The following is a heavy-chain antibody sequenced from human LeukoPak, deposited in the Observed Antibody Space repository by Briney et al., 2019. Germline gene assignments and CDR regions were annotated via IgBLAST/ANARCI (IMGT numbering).Heavy chain of an antibody. Sequence: GGSLSLSCAVSGFTFSSYAMSWVRQAPGKGLEWVSGISGSGGSTYYADSVKGRFTISRDNSKNTLYLQMNSLRAEDTAVYYCAKDGGGLGSYYGILGYWGQGTLVTVSS. CDR3: AKDGGGLGSYYGILGY. V-gene: IGHV3-23*01. D-gene: IGHD1-26*01. J-gene: IGHJ4*02. CDR2: ISGSGGST. CDR1: GFTFSSYA.